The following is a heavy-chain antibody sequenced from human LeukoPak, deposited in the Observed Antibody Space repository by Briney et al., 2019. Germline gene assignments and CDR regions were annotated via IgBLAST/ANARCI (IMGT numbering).Heavy chain of an antibody. D-gene: IGHD2-2*01. CDR2: INGDGSST. CDR1: GFTFSSYS. Sequence: QPGGSLRLSCAASGFTFSSYSMNWVRQAPGKGPVWVSCINGDGSSTTYADSVKGRFTISRDNAKNTLYLQMNSLRAEDTAVYYCARDGYCSSTSCYYFDYWGQGTLVTVSS. V-gene: IGHV3-74*01. J-gene: IGHJ4*02. CDR3: ARDGYCSSTSCYYFDY.